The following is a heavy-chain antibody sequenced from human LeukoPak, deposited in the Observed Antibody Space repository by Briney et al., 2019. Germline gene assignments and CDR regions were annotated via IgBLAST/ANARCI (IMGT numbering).Heavy chain of an antibody. Sequence: PGGSLRLSCAASGFTVSSNYMSWVRQAPGKGLEWVSVIYSGGSTYYADSVTGRFTISRDNSKNTLYLQMNSLRAEDTAVYYCARDGPDNYGSMDVWGQGTTVTVSS. J-gene: IGHJ6*02. V-gene: IGHV3-53*01. CDR3: ARDGPDNYGSMDV. D-gene: IGHD4-17*01. CDR1: GFTVSSNY. CDR2: IYSGGST.